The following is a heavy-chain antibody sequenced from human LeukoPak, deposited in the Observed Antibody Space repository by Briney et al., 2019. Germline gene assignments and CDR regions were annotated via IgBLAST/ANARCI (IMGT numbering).Heavy chain of an antibody. J-gene: IGHJ1*01. V-gene: IGHV4-34*01. CDR2: INHSGST. CDR1: GGSFSGYY. D-gene: IGHD4-17*01. Sequence: SETLSLTCAVYGGSFSGYYWSWIRQPPGKGLEWIGEINHSGSTNYNPSLKSRVTISVDTSKNQFSLKLSSVTAADAAVYYCARDYNRNDFYGDYRYLQHWGQGTLVTVSS. CDR3: ARDYNRNDFYGDYRYLQH.